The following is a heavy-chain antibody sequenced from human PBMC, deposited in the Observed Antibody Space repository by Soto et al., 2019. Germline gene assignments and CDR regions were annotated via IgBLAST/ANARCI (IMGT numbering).Heavy chain of an antibody. CDR2: IWYDGSNK. D-gene: IGHD3-10*01. J-gene: IGHJ4*02. V-gene: IGHV3-33*01. Sequence: QVQLVESGGGVVQPGRSLRLSCAASGFTFSSYGMHWVRQAPGKGLEWVAVIWYDGSNKYYADSVKGRFTISRDNSKNTLYLQMNSLRAEDTAVYYCARNRGMELLWFGELLDYWGPGTLVTVSS. CDR1: GFTFSSYG. CDR3: ARNRGMELLWFGELLDY.